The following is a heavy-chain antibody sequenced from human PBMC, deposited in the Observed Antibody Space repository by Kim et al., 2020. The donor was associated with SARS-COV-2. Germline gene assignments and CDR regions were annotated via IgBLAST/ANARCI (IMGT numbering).Heavy chain of an antibody. CDR3: AKDRDYCSGGSCFGDAFDI. D-gene: IGHD2-15*01. CDR1: GFTFSSYA. J-gene: IGHJ3*02. V-gene: IGHV3-23*01. Sequence: GGSLRLSCAASGFTFSSYAMSWVRQAPGKGLEWVSAISGSGGSTYYADSVKGRFTISRDNSKNTLYLQMNSLRAEDTAVYYCAKDRDYCSGGSCFGDAFDIWGQGTMVTVSS. CDR2: ISGSGGST.